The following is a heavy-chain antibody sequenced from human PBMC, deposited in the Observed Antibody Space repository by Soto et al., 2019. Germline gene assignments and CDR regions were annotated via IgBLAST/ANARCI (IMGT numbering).Heavy chain of an antibody. D-gene: IGHD2-2*02. CDR3: ARAIVVVPAAIYYYYYGMDV. CDR2: ISSSSSYI. Sequence: GSLRLSCAASGFTFSSYSMNWVRQAPGKGLEWVSSISSSSSYIYYADSVKGRFTISRDNAKNSLYLQMNSLRAEDTAVYYCARAIVVVPAAIYYYYYGMDVWGQGTTVTVSS. J-gene: IGHJ6*02. CDR1: GFTFSSYS. V-gene: IGHV3-21*01.